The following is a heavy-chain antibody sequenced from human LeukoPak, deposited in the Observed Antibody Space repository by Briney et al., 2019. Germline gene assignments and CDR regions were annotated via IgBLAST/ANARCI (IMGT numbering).Heavy chain of an antibody. CDR1: GGSISSGSYY. Sequence: PSETLSLTCTVSGGSISSGSYYWSWIRQPAGEGLEWIGRFYTSGSTNYNPSLKSRVTISVDTSKNQFSLKLSSVTAADTAVYYCARVIKSSGYNWFDPWGQGTLVTVSS. J-gene: IGHJ5*02. V-gene: IGHV4-61*02. CDR3: ARVIKSSGYNWFDP. CDR2: FYTSGST. D-gene: IGHD6-19*01.